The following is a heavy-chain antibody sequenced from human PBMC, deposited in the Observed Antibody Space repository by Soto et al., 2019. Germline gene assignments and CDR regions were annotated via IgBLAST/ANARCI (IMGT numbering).Heavy chain of an antibody. CDR2: VSASGLNT. V-gene: IGHV3-23*01. Sequence: EVQLLESGGKLVQPGGSLTLSCAASGFTFSTYAMAWVRQAPGKGLEWVSGVSASGLNTDYADPVKGRFYISRDNSKNTVSLHMNSLRAEDTAVYYCATARPRRTSGCFFDYWGQGTPVTVSS. J-gene: IGHJ4*02. D-gene: IGHD3-16*01. CDR3: ATARPRRTSGCFFDY. CDR1: GFTFSTYA.